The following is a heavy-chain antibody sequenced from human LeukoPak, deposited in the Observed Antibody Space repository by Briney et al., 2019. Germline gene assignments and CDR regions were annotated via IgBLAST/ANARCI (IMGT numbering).Heavy chain of an antibody. Sequence: SETLSLTCTVSGGSISSNSYYWGWIRQPPGKGLEWIGSIYYSGSTYYNPSLKSRVTISVDTSKNQFSLKLSSVTAADTAVHYCARRAEDNSGWYYWGQGTLVTVSS. J-gene: IGHJ4*02. V-gene: IGHV4-39*07. CDR1: GGSISSNSYY. D-gene: IGHD6-19*01. CDR2: IYYSGST. CDR3: ARRAEDNSGWYY.